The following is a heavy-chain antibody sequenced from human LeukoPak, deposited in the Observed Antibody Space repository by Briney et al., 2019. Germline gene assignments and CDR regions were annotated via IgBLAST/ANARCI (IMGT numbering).Heavy chain of an antibody. Sequence: GGSLRLSCAASRFTFSSYEMNWVRQAPGRGLVWISYINSSGSVIYYADPVRGRFTISRDSAKNSLYLQMNSLRAEDTAVYYCARLNKNYYGALDVWGQGTMVTVSS. CDR3: ARLNKNYYGALDV. J-gene: IGHJ3*01. D-gene: IGHD1-26*01. CDR1: RFTFSSYE. V-gene: IGHV3-48*03. CDR2: INSSGSVI.